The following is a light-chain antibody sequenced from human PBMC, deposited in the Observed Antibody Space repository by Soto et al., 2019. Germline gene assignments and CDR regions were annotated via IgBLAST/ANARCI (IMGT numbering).Light chain of an antibody. CDR2: KAS. V-gene: IGKV1-5*03. CDR1: QSISSW. J-gene: IGKJ2*01. CDR3: QQYYSYSYT. Sequence: DIQMTQSPSTLSASVGDRVTITCRASQSISSWLAWYQQKPGKAPNLLISKASSLESGVPSRFSGSGSVTEFTLTISSLKPDDFATYYCQQYYSYSYTFGQGTKLEIK.